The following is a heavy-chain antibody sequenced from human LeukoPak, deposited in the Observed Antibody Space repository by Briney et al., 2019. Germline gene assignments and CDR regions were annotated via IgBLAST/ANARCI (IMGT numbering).Heavy chain of an antibody. D-gene: IGHD5-12*01. Sequence: SETLSLTCAVYGGSFSGYYWSWIRQPPGKGLEWIGEINHSGSTNYNPSLKSRVTISVDTSKNQFSLKLSSVTAADTAVYYCARAPGYSGYFLGFDYRGQGTLVTVSS. CDR1: GGSFSGYY. CDR3: ARAPGYSGYFLGFDY. V-gene: IGHV4-34*01. J-gene: IGHJ4*02. CDR2: INHSGST.